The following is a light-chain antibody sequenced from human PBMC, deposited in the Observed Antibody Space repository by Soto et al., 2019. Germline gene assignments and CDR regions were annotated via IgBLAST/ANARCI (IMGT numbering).Light chain of an antibody. CDR3: HQYGTSVGT. J-gene: IGKJ5*01. Sequence: EIVLTQSPATLSLSPGERATLSCRASQSIITNYLAWYLQKPGQAPRLLIYAASSRATGIPDRFSGSGSGTDVTLTISRLEPEDFAVYYCHQYGTSVGTFGQGTRLEIK. CDR1: QSIITNY. CDR2: AAS. V-gene: IGKV3-20*01.